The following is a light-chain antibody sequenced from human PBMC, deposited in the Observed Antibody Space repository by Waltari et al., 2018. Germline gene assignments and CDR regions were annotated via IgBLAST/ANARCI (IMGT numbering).Light chain of an antibody. Sequence: DVVMTQSPLSLSVTPGEPASIPCRSSQSLLYSNGNNYLNWYLQKPGQSPHLLIYLGFNRASGVPDRFSGSGSGTDFTLKISRVEAEDVGVYYCMQAVQTPWTFGQGTKVEIK. CDR3: MQAVQTPWT. J-gene: IGKJ1*01. CDR2: LGF. V-gene: IGKV2-28*01. CDR1: QSLLYSNGNNY.